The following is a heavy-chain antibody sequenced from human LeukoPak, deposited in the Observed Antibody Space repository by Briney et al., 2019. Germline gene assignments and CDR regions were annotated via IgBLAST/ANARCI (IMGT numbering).Heavy chain of an antibody. V-gene: IGHV3-30*03. D-gene: IGHD3-16*01. J-gene: IGHJ6*02. Sequence: GGSLRLSCAASGFTFSSYGMHWVRQAPGKGLEWVAVISYDGSNKYYADSVKGRFTISRDNSKNTLYLQMNSLRAEDTAVYYCARVLWVQNYYYGMDVWGQGTTVTVSS. CDR1: GFTFSSYG. CDR3: ARVLWVQNYYYGMDV. CDR2: ISYDGSNK.